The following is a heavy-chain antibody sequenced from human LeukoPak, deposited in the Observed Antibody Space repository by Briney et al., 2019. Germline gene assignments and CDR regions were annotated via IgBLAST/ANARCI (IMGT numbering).Heavy chain of an antibody. D-gene: IGHD3-22*01. Sequence: SETLSLTCTVSGGSISSGSYYWSWIRQPAGKGLEWIGRIYTRGSTNYNPSLKSRVTISVDTSKNQFSLKLSSVTAADTAVYYCARGAYYYDSSGYAEFDYWGQGTLVTVSS. CDR1: GGSISSGSYY. CDR2: IYTRGST. CDR3: ARGAYYYDSSGYAEFDY. J-gene: IGHJ4*02. V-gene: IGHV4-61*02.